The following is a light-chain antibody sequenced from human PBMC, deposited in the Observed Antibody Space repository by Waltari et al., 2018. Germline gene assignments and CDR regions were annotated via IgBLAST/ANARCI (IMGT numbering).Light chain of an antibody. CDR3: QQYFSTPYN. Sequence: DIVMTQSPDSLAVSLGETVTINCKSSRSIFYSPNKNNYLAWYQHKSGQPPKLLSYWASTRAPGVPDRIGGSGSGTDFTLTISSLQAEDVAVYYCQQYFSTPYNFGQGTKLEIK. CDR2: WAS. J-gene: IGKJ2*01. V-gene: IGKV4-1*01. CDR1: RSIFYSPNKNNY.